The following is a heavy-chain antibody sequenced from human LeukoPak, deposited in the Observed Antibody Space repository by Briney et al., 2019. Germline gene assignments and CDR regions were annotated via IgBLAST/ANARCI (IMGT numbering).Heavy chain of an antibody. D-gene: IGHD2-2*01. CDR2: ISSSSSYI. J-gene: IGHJ4*02. V-gene: IGHV3-21*01. Sequence: GGSLRLSCAASGFTFSSYSMNWVRQAPGKGLEWVSSISSSSSYIYYADSVKGRFTLSRDNAKNSLYLQMNSLRAEDTAVYYCVRAGCSSTSCSFFDYWGQGTLVTVSS. CDR3: VRAGCSSTSCSFFDY. CDR1: GFTFSSYS.